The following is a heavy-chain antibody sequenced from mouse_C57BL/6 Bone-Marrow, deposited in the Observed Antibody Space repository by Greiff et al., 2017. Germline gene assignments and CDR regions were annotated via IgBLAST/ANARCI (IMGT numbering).Heavy chain of an antibody. CDR2: IYPRSGNT. V-gene: IGHV1-81*01. CDR1: GYTFTSYG. J-gene: IGHJ4*01. Sequence: QVQLQQSGAELARPGASVKLSCKASGYTFTSYGLSWVKQRTGQGLEWIGEIYPRSGNTYYNEKFNGKATLTADKAASTAYMRLRSLTSEDSAVYFCATHCYAMDYWGQGTSVTVSS. CDR3: ATHCYAMDY.